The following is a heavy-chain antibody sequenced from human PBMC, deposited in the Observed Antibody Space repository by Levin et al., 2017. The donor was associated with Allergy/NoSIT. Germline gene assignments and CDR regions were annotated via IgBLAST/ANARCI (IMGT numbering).Heavy chain of an antibody. Sequence: HAGGSLRLSCAASGFTFSSYGSYGMSWVRQAPGKGLEWVSAISGSGGSTYYADSVKGRFTISRDNSKNTLYLQMNSLRAEDTAVYYCAKGRGSTAPGRFDYWGQGTLVTVSS. CDR2: ISGSGGST. D-gene: IGHD6-25*01. J-gene: IGHJ4*02. CDR3: AKGRGSTAPGRFDY. CDR1: GFTFSSYG. V-gene: IGHV3-23*01.